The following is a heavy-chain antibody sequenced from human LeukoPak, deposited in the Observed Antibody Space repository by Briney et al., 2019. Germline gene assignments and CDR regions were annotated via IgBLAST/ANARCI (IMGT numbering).Heavy chain of an antibody. V-gene: IGHV4-4*07. CDR3: AGDSGTTGEVKFDP. J-gene: IGHJ5*02. D-gene: IGHD3-10*01. CDR2: ISGSGTI. CDR1: GGSINSY. Sequence: NPSETLSLTCTVSGGSINSYWSWIRQPAGKGLEWIGRISGSGTITYNPALQSRLSISIDTSKNQFSLKLMSVTAADTAVYYCAGDSGTTGEVKFDPWGQGTLVTVSS.